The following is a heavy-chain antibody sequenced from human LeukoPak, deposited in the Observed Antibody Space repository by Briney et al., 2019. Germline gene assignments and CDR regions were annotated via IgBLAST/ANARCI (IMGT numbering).Heavy chain of an antibody. CDR2: ISYDGSNR. Sequence: GGSLRLSCAASGFTFSSYAMHWVRQAPGKGKELEAVISYDGSNRYYADSVKGRFTISRDNSKNTLYLQMNSLRAEDTAVYYCARRRGYSYGPHDYWGQGTLVTVSS. CDR1: GFTFSSYA. J-gene: IGHJ4*02. V-gene: IGHV3-30-3*01. D-gene: IGHD5-18*01. CDR3: ARRRGYSYGPHDY.